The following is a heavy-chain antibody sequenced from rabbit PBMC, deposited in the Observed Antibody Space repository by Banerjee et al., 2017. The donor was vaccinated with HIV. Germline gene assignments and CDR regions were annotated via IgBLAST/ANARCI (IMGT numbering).Heavy chain of an antibody. CDR1: GFSFINKYV. Sequence: QEQLEESGGDLVKPEGSLTLTCTASGFSFINKYVMCWVRQAPGKGLEWIGCIGGGSSGITYYASWAKGRFTISKTSLTTVTLQMTSLTAADTATYFCARDLAGVIGWNFDLWGPGTLVTVS. CDR2: IGGGSSGIT. V-gene: IGHV1S45*01. D-gene: IGHD4-1*01. CDR3: ARDLAGVIGWNFDL. J-gene: IGHJ4*01.